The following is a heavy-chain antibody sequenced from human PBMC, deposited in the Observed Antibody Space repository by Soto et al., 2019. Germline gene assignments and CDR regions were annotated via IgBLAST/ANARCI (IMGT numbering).Heavy chain of an antibody. D-gene: IGHD6-13*01. CDR1: GFNFGDYA. CDR2: IRAKAHGGTI. CDR3: NRDYSSRPLDY. Sequence: AGGSLRLSCTASGFNFGDYATHWVRQAPGKGLEWVGLIRAKAHGGTIDYAASVRGRFTISRDDSKSIAYLQMNSLKTEDTALYYCNRDYSSRPLDYWGQGTRVTVSS. J-gene: IGHJ4*02. V-gene: IGHV3-49*04.